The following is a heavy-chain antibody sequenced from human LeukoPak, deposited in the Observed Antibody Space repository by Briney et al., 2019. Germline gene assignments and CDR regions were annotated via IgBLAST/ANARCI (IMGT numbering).Heavy chain of an antibody. J-gene: IGHJ4*02. Sequence: PGGSLRLSCAASGFTFSSHWMYWVRQAPGKGPVWVSLINPDGSTTTCADSVKGRFTISRDNAKNTLYLQMNSLRAEDTAVYYCARGRLTEACEYRGQGALVTVSP. D-gene: IGHD1-14*01. CDR2: INPDGSTT. CDR3: ARGRLTEACEY. V-gene: IGHV3-74*01. CDR1: GFTFSSHW.